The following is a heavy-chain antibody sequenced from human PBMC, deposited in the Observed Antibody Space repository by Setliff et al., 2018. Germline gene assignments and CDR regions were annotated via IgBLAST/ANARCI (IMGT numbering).Heavy chain of an antibody. CDR3: ASALIRRVAVAGKSQFDY. Sequence: ASVKVSCKASGGFSTHAISWVRQVPGQGLEWMGGIIPILGTTDYAQNFQGRVTITTDEPTSSAYLEMSNLRSEDTAVYYCASALIRRVAVAGKSQFDYWGQGTMVTVSS. J-gene: IGHJ4*03. CDR2: IIPILGTT. D-gene: IGHD6-19*01. V-gene: IGHV1-69*05. CDR1: GGFSTHA.